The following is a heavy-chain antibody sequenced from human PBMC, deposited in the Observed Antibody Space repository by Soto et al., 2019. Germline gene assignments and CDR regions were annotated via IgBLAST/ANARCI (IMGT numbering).Heavy chain of an antibody. CDR3: PKFPFYYYIWGIYRASYYFPS. CDR2: ISGSGGST. J-gene: IGHJ4*02. CDR1: GFTFSSYA. D-gene: IGHD3-16*02. Sequence: PGGSLRLSCAASGFTFSSYAMSWVRQAPGKGLEWVSAISGSGGSTYYADSVKGRFTISRDNSKNTLYLQMNSLRAEDTAVYYCPKFPFYYYIWGIYRASYYFPSGAQEPLVTV. V-gene: IGHV3-23*01.